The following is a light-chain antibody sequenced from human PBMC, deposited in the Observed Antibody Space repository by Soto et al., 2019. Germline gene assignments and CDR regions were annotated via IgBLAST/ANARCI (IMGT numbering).Light chain of an antibody. J-gene: IGKJ1*01. Sequence: EIVLTQSPATLSLSPGERATLSCRASQSVDNNLAWYQQKPGQAPRLLIYGASTRATGIPARFSGSGSGTDFTLTITSLQSEDFAVYFCQQFYTWPQTFGHGTRVEI. CDR1: QSVDNN. V-gene: IGKV3-15*01. CDR2: GAS. CDR3: QQFYTWPQT.